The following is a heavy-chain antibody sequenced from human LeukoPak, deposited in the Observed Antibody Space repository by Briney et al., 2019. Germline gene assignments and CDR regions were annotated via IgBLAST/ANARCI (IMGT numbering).Heavy chain of an antibody. D-gene: IGHD3-9*01. J-gene: IGHJ4*02. CDR2: ITVSGAGT. CDR1: GFTFSSYW. V-gene: IGHV3-23*01. CDR3: AKDSPVLTV. Sequence: GRSLRLSCAASGFTFSSYWMHWVRQAPGKGLVWVSAITVSGAGTYYADSVKGRFTISRDNSKNTLYLQMSSLRAEDTAIYYCAKDSPVLTVWGQGALVTVSS.